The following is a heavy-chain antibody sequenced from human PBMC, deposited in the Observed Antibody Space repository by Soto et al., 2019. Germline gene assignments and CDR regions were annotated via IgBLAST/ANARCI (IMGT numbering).Heavy chain of an antibody. V-gene: IGHV3-74*01. J-gene: IGHJ4*02. Sequence: EVQLVESGGGLVQPGGSLRLSCAASGFTFNNYWMHWVRQAPGKGLVWVSRINTDGSYTNYADSVQGRFTISRDNAKSTLYLQMNSLRDEDTAVYYCARAIRDYWGRGTLVTVS. D-gene: IGHD5-12*01. CDR2: INTDGSYT. CDR3: ARAIRDY. CDR1: GFTFNNYW.